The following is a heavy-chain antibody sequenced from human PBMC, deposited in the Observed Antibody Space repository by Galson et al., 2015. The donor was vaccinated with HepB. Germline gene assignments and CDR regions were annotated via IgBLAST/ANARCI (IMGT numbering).Heavy chain of an antibody. CDR3: AKNRGAAGRAFDI. V-gene: IGHV3-23*01. Sequence: SLRLSCAASGFTFSSYAMSWVRQAPGKGLEWVSAISGSGGSTYYADSVKGRFTISRDNSKNTLYLQMNSLRAEDTAVYYCAKNRGAAGRAFDIWGQGTMVTVSS. CDR1: GFTFSSYA. CDR2: ISGSGGST. D-gene: IGHD6-13*01. J-gene: IGHJ3*02.